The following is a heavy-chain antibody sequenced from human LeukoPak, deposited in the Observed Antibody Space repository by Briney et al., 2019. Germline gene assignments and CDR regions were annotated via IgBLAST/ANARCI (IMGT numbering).Heavy chain of an antibody. V-gene: IGHV3-23*01. CDR1: GFSFSNYV. CDR3: AKGVNWFDP. J-gene: IGHJ5*02. Sequence: AGGSLSPCSAASGFSFSNYVMSWVRDPPGQGLEWVSAISSSGGSTYDADSVKGRFTISRDNSKNTLYLQMNSLRAEDTAVYYCAKGVNWFDPWGQGTLVTVSS. CDR2: ISSSGGST.